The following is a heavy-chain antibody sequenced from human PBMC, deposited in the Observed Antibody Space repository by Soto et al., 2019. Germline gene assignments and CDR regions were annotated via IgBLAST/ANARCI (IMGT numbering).Heavy chain of an antibody. CDR3: AKARGQLVCDY. CDR1: RITFRCYC. D-gene: IGHD6-6*01. Sequence: PWGSLRLPCAGFRITFRCYCLNWVRQAPGKGLEWVSSITGPGSYISNPASVKGRFTISRDNAKNSMYLQMSTVRAEDKAVYYCAKARGQLVCDYWGQGTLVTVSS. CDR2: ITGPGSYI. V-gene: IGHV3-21*04. J-gene: IGHJ4*02.